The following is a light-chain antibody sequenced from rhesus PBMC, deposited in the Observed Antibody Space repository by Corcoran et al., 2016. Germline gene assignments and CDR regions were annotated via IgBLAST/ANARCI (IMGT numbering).Light chain of an antibody. CDR1: QGISSY. Sequence: DIQMTQSPSSLSASVGDRVTITCRASQGISSYLAWYQQKPGKAPKPLIYSASNLESGVPSRFSGSGSGTEFTLTISSLQPEDFATYYCQQYNSDPWTFGQGTKVEIK. CDR3: QQYNSDPWT. J-gene: IGKJ1*01. V-gene: IGKV1-37*01. CDR2: SAS.